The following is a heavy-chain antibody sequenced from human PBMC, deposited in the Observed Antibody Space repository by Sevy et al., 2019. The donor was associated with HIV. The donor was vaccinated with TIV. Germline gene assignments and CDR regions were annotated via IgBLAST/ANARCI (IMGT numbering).Heavy chain of an antibody. V-gene: IGHV3-23*01. CDR2: LSFGCGEI. CDR3: AREGCTKPHDY. D-gene: IGHD2-8*01. CDR1: GFTFSKYS. Sequence: GGSLRLSCAASGFTFSKYSMSWVHQPPGKGLEWVSTLSFGCGEINYADSVKGRFTISRDNSKSSVYLQMNNLRPEDTAVYYCAREGCTKPHDYWGQGTLVTVS. J-gene: IGHJ4*02.